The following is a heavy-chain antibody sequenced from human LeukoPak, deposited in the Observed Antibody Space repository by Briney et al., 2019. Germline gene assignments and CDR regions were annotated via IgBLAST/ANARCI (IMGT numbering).Heavy chain of an antibody. CDR1: GGSISSYY. D-gene: IGHD6-13*01. J-gene: IGHJ4*02. Sequence: SETPSLTCSVSGGSISSYYWSWIRQPPGKGLEWIGYIYYSGSTNYNPSLKSRVTISVDTSKNHFSLKLTSVTAADTAVYYCARVRYTSSWPNYFDYWGQGTLVPVSS. CDR3: ARVRYTSSWPNYFDY. V-gene: IGHV4-59*01. CDR2: IYYSGST.